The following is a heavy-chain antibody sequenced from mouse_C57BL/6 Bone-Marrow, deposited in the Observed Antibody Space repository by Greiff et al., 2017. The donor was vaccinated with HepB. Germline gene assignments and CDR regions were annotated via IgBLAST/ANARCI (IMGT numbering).Heavy chain of an antibody. D-gene: IGHD2-4*01. CDR1: GFNIKDDY. CDR2: IDPENGDT. V-gene: IGHV14-4*01. J-gene: IGHJ2*01. CDR3: TPYDYDY. Sequence: EVQLQQSGAELVRPRASVKLSCTASGFNIKDDYMHWVKQRPEQGLEWIGWIDPENGDTEYASKFQGKATITADTSSNTAYLQLSSLTSEDTAVYYCTPYDYDYWGQGTTLTVSS.